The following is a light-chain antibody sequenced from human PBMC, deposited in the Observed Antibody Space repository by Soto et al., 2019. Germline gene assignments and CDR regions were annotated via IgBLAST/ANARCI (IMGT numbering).Light chain of an antibody. CDR2: DAY. CDR1: QDISNS. V-gene: IGKV1-33*01. CDR3: QHYNNLPPT. J-gene: IGKJ3*01. Sequence: DIKMTQSPSSLSASVGDRVTISCQASQDISNSLNWYQQKPGKAPELLIYDAYNLETGVPSRFSGSGTGTDFTLTICRLQPEDIATYYCQHYNNLPPTFGPGNNVDIK.